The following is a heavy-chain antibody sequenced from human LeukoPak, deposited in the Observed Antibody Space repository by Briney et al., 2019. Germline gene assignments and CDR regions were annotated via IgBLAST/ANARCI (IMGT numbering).Heavy chain of an antibody. Sequence: GGSLRLSCAASGFTFNSYTMTRVRQPPGKGLECVSSISSSGSYIYYADSVKGRFTISRDNAQNSVSLQMNSLRAEDTAVYYCARSDMTVVTTVPNDYWGQGTLVTVSS. CDR3: ARSDMTVVTTVPNDY. D-gene: IGHD4-17*01. CDR1: GFTFNSYT. CDR2: ISSSGSYI. V-gene: IGHV3-21*01. J-gene: IGHJ4*02.